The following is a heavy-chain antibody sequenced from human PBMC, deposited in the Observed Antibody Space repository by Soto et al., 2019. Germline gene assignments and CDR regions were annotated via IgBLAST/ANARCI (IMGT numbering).Heavy chain of an antibody. D-gene: IGHD5-18*01. CDR2: ISGSGGST. V-gene: IGHV3-23*01. CDR1: GFTFRSQT. CDR3: AKSLWGTAMVTFDY. Sequence: PGGSLRLSCAASGFTFRSQTMNWVRQAPGKGLEWVSYISGSGGSTYYADSVKGRFTISRDNSKNTLYLQMNSLRAEDTAVYYCAKSLWGTAMVTFDYWGQGTLVTVSS. J-gene: IGHJ4*02.